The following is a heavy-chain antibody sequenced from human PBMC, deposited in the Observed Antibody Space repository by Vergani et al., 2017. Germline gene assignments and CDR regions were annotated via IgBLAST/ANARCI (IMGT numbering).Heavy chain of an antibody. J-gene: IGHJ4*02. CDR1: GGSISSYY. Sequence: QVQLQESGPGLVKPSETLSLTCTVSGGSISSYYWSWIRQPPGKGLEWIGYIYYSGSTNYNPSLKSRVTISVDTSKNQFSLKLSSVTAADTAGYYCARVYVAGTLGVVDYWGQGTLVTVSS. D-gene: IGHD6-19*01. CDR3: ARVYVAGTLGVVDY. CDR2: IYYSGST. V-gene: IGHV4-59*01.